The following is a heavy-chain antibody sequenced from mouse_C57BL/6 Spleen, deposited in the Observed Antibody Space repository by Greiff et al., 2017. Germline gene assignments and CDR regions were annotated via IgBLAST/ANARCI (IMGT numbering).Heavy chain of an antibody. CDR3: ARDYYGSSYGDY. D-gene: IGHD1-1*01. V-gene: IGHV1-52*01. Sequence: QVQLQQPGAELVRPGSSVKLSCKASGYTFTSYWMHWVKQRPIQGLEWIGNIDPSDSETHYNQKFKDKATLTVDKSSSTAYMQLSSLTSEDSAVYYCARDYYGSSYGDYWGQGTTLTVSS. CDR2: IDPSDSET. J-gene: IGHJ2*01. CDR1: GYTFTSYW.